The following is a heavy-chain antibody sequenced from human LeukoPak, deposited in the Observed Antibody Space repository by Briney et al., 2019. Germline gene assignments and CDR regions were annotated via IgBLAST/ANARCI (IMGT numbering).Heavy chain of an antibody. Sequence: KPGGSLRLSCAASGFTFSDYYMSWIRQAPGKGREWVSYISSRSSYTNYADSVKGRFTISRDNAKTSLYLKMNSLRAEDTAVYYCARDRGKSIAVAADYWGQGTLVTVSS. CDR3: ARDRGKSIAVAADY. D-gene: IGHD6-19*01. J-gene: IGHJ4*02. V-gene: IGHV3-11*05. CDR2: ISSRSSYT. CDR1: GFTFSDYY.